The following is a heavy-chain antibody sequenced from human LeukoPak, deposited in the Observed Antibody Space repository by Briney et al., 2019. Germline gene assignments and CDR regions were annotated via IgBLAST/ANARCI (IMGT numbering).Heavy chain of an antibody. D-gene: IGHD2-21*02. Sequence: SETLSLTCTVSGGSISSYYWSWIRQPPGKGLEWIGYIYHSGSTYYNPSLKSRVTISVDRSKNQFSLKLSSVTAADTAVYYCARGEGDYDYYYGMDVWGQGTTVTVSS. CDR1: GGSISSYY. CDR3: ARGEGDYDYYYGMDV. CDR2: IYHSGST. V-gene: IGHV4-59*12. J-gene: IGHJ6*02.